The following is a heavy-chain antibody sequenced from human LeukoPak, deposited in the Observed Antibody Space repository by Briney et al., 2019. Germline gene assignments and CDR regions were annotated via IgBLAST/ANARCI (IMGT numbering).Heavy chain of an antibody. V-gene: IGHV3-21*01. CDR2: ISSSSSYI. CDR3: ASGMEYSYGYGY. J-gene: IGHJ4*02. CDR1: GFTFSSYS. D-gene: IGHD5-18*01. Sequence: PGGPLRLSCAASGFTFSSYSMNWVRQAPGKGLEWVSSISSSSSYIYYADSVKGRFTISRDNAKNSLYLQMNSLRAEDTAVYYCASGMEYSYGYGYWGQGTLVTVSS.